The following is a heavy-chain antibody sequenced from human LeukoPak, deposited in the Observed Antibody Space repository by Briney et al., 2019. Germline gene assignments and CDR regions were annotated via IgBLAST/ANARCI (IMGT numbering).Heavy chain of an antibody. J-gene: IGHJ4*02. D-gene: IGHD1-26*01. CDR3: ARERRRVIDY. V-gene: IGHV3-43*01. Sequence: GGSLRLSCAASGFTFYDYTMHWVRQVPGKGLQWVSLITWDGGSTFYADSVKGRFTISRDNSKKSLSLQMYGLSTEDTALYYCARERRRVIDYWGQGTLVTVSS. CDR1: GFTFYDYT. CDR2: ITWDGGST.